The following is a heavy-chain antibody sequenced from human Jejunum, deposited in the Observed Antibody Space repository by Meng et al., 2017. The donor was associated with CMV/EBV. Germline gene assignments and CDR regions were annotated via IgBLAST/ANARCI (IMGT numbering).Heavy chain of an antibody. CDR2: ISRSGSHT. CDR3: AKDGFDSSGYWYYLDY. J-gene: IGHJ4*02. D-gene: IGHD3-22*01. CDR1: FTFRSSS. Sequence: FTFRSSSMTWIRQAPGKGLEWVSSISRSGSHTYYADSVKGRFTISRDNSKNTLYLQMNSLRAEDTAVYYCAKDGFDSSGYWYYLDYWGQGTLVTVSS. V-gene: IGHV3-21*01.